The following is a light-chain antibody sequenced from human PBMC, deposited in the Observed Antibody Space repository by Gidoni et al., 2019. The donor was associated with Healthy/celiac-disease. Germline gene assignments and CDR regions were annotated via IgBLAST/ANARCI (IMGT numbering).Light chain of an antibody. Sequence: QSALTQPASGSGAPGQSSTISCTGTSSDDGGYNYVSWYQHHPGKAPKLMIYDVSNRPSGVSNRFSGSKSGNTASLTISGLQAEDEADYYCSSYTSSSTRVFGGGTKLTVL. J-gene: IGLJ3*02. CDR1: SSDDGGYNY. CDR2: DVS. CDR3: SSYTSSSTRV. V-gene: IGLV2-14*03.